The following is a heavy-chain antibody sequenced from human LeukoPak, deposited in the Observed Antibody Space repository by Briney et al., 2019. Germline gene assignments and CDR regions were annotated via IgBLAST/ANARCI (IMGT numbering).Heavy chain of an antibody. J-gene: IGHJ6*04. CDR1: GFTFSSYE. CDR3: AELGITMIGGV. CDR2: ISSSGSTI. V-gene: IGHV3-48*03. D-gene: IGHD3-10*02. Sequence: GGSLRLSCAASGFTFSSYEMNWVRKAPGKGLERVSYISSSGSTIYYADSVKGRFTISRDNAKNSLYLQMNSLRAEDTAVYYCAELGITMIGGVWGKGTTVTISS.